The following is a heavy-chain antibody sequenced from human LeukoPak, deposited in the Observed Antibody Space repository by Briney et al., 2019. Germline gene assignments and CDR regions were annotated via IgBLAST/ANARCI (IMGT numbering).Heavy chain of an antibody. D-gene: IGHD3-10*01. V-gene: IGHV4-4*07. J-gene: IGHJ6*02. CDR1: GGSISGYF. Sequence: PSETLSLTCTVSGGSISGYFWGWIRQPAGKGLEWIGHIYTSGSTIYNPSLKSRVTMSVDTSKNQFSLKLSSVTAADTAVYYCARSGITMVRGATPRGPRKRGMDVWGQGTTVTVSS. CDR2: IYTSGST. CDR3: ARSGITMVRGATPRGPRKRGMDV.